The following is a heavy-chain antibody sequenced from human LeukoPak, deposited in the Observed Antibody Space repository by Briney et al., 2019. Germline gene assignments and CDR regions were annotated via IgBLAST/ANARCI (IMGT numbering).Heavy chain of an antibody. CDR3: AKSANLPYSSSWYFDY. J-gene: IGHJ4*02. CDR1: GFTFNNYA. V-gene: IGHV3-23*01. CDR2: ISAGGDST. D-gene: IGHD6-13*01. Sequence: PGGSLRLSCAASGFTFNNYAMSWVRQAPGKGLEWVSTISAGGDSTYSADSVKGRFAISRDSSKRTLYLQMNSLRAEDTAVYYCAKSANLPYSSSWYFDYWGQGTLVTVSS.